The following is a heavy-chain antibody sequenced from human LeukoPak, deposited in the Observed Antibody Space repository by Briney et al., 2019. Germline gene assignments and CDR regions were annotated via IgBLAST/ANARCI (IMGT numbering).Heavy chain of an antibody. CDR2: INSDGSST. CDR1: GFTFSGYW. CDR3: ARVIAVAGNYYFDY. Sequence: PGGSLRLSCAASGFTFSGYWMHWVRQAPGKGLVWVSHINSDGSSTSYADSVKGRFTISRDNAKNTLYLQMNSLRAEDTAVYYCARVIAVAGNYYFDYWGQGTLVTVSS. V-gene: IGHV3-74*01. D-gene: IGHD6-19*01. J-gene: IGHJ4*02.